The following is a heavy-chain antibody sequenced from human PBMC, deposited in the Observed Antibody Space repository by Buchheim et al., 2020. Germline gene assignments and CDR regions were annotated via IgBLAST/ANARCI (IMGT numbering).Heavy chain of an antibody. J-gene: IGHJ4*02. CDR2: ISYDGSNK. D-gene: IGHD4-11*01. CDR3: AKDLEGSNYPEFDY. CDR1: GFTFSSYG. V-gene: IGHV3-30*18. Sequence: QVQLVESGGGVVQPGRSLRLSCAASGFTFSSYGMHWVRQAPGKGLEWVAVISYDGSNKYYADSVKGRFTISRDNSKNTLYLQMNSLRAEDTAVYYCAKDLEGSNYPEFDYWGQGTL.